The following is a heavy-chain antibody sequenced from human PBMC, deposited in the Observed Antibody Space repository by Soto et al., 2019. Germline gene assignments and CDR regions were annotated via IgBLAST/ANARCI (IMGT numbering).Heavy chain of an antibody. CDR1: GFTFSSYS. Sequence: EVQLVESGGGLVKPGGSLRLSCAASGFTFSSYSMNWVRQAPGKGLEWVSSISSSSSYIYYADSVKGRFTISRDNAKNSLDLQMNSLRAEDTAVYYCARVERAYCGGDCYDYWRQGTLVTVSS. CDR2: ISSSSSYI. CDR3: ARVERAYCGGDCYDY. V-gene: IGHV3-21*01. D-gene: IGHD2-21*01. J-gene: IGHJ4*02.